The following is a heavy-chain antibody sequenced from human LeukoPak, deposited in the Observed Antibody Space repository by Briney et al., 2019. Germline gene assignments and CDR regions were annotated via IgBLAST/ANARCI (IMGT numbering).Heavy chain of an antibody. V-gene: IGHV1-2*06. D-gene: IGHD6-19*01. J-gene: IGHJ4*02. CDR1: GYTFTSYD. CDR2: INPNSGGT. Sequence: ASVKVSCKASGYTFTSYDINWVRQAPGQGLEWMGRINPNSGGTNYAQKFQGRVTMTRDTSISTAYMELSRLRSDDTAVYYCARDSVAGEFDYWGQGTLVTVSS. CDR3: ARDSVAGEFDY.